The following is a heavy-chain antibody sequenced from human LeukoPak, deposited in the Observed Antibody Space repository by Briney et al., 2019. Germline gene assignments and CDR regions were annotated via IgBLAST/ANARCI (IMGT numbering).Heavy chain of an antibody. CDR2: IYTSGST. CDR1: GGSISSGSYY. V-gene: IGHV4-61*02. D-gene: IGHD6-13*01. Sequence: PSATLSLTCTVSGGSISSGSYYWSWIRQPAGKGLEWIGRIYTSGSTNYNPSLKSRVTISIDTSKNQFSLKLSSVTAADTAVYYCARSPTGYSSSWYDWFDPWGQGTLVSVSS. CDR3: ARSPTGYSSSWYDWFDP. J-gene: IGHJ5*02.